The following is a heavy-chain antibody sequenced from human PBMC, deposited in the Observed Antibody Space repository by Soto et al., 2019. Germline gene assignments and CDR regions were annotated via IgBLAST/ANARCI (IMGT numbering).Heavy chain of an antibody. CDR3: AKDRWYCSGGSCYSGDAFDI. V-gene: IGHV3-9*01. CDR1: GFTFDDYA. D-gene: IGHD2-15*01. Sequence: EVQLVESGGGLVQPGRSLRLSCAASGFTFDDYAMHWVRQAPGKGLEWVSGISWNSGSIGYADSVKGRFTISRDNAKNSLYLQMNSLRAEDTALYYCAKDRWYCSGGSCYSGDAFDIWGQGTMVTVSS. J-gene: IGHJ3*02. CDR2: ISWNSGSI.